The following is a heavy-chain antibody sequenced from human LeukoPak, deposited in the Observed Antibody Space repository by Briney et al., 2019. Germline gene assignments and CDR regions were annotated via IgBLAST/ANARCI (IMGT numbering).Heavy chain of an antibody. V-gene: IGHV3-30*04. Sequence: GGSLRLSCAASGFTFSSYAMHWVRQAPGKGLEWVAVISYDGSNKYYADSVKGRFTISRDNSKNTLYLQMNSLRAEDTAVYYCARSAHSSGWYLVYWGQGTLVTVSS. CDR2: ISYDGSNK. CDR1: GFTFSSYA. D-gene: IGHD6-19*01. J-gene: IGHJ4*02. CDR3: ARSAHSSGWYLVY.